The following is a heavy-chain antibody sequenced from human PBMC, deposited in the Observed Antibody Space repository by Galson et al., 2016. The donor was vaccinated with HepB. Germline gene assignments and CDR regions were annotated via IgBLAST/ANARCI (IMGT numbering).Heavy chain of an antibody. D-gene: IGHD2-21*02. J-gene: IGHJ4*02. CDR1: GFSFSSYS. V-gene: IGHV3-21*01. CDR2: IFSSGGYI. CDR3: ARRGPLHLALDY. Sequence: SLRLSCAASGFSFSSYSMNWVRQAPGKGLEWVASIFSSGGYIDYADSVKGRFTVSRDNAKNSLYLQMNSLRAEDTAVYYCARRGPLHLALDYWGQGALVTVSS.